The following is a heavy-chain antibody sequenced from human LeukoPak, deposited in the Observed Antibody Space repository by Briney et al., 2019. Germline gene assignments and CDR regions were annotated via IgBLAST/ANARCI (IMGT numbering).Heavy chain of an antibody. CDR3: AKDLHRSSSSTFDY. Sequence: GGSLRLSCAASGFTFSSYAMSWVRQAPGKGLEWVSAISGSGGSTYYADSVKGRFTTSRDNSKNTLYLQMNSLRAEDTAVYYCAKDLHRSSSSTFDYWGQGTLVTVSS. V-gene: IGHV3-23*01. J-gene: IGHJ4*02. D-gene: IGHD6-6*01. CDR1: GFTFSSYA. CDR2: ISGSGGST.